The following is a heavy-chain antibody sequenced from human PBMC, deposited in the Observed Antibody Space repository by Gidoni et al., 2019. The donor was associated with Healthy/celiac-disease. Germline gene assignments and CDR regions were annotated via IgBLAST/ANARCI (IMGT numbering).Heavy chain of an antibody. V-gene: IGHV3-21*01. J-gene: IGHJ4*02. D-gene: IGHD7-27*01. CDR2: ISSSSSYI. CDR3: ARWGSAGYFDY. Sequence: EVQLLESVGGLFRPGGSLRLSCAASGFTFSSYSMNCVRQAPGKGLEWVSSISSSSSYIYYADSGKGRFTISRDNAKNSLYLQMNSLRAEDTAVYYCARWGSAGYFDYWGQGTLVTVSS. CDR1: GFTFSSYS.